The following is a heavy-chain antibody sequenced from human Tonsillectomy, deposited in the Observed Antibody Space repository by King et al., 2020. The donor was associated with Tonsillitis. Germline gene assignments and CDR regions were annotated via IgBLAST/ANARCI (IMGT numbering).Heavy chain of an antibody. J-gene: IGHJ1*01. V-gene: IGHV1-46*01. D-gene: IGHD3-10*01. CDR2: INPSGCST. CDR1: GYTFTSYY. CDR3: ATLLWFGEAAEYFQH. Sequence: QLVQSGAEVKKPGASVKVACKASGYTFTSYYMHWVRQAPGQVLELMGIINPSGCSTSYAKKFQGRGTMTRDTSTSTVYMELSSLRSEDTAVYYCATLLWFGEAAEYFQHWGQGTLVTVSS.